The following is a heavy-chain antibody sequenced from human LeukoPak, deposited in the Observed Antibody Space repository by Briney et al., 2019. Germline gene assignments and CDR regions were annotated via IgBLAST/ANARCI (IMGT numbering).Heavy chain of an antibody. Sequence: ASVKVSCKASGYTFTGYYMHWVRQAPGQGLEWMGWINTNTGNPTYAQGFTGRFVFSLDTSVSTAYLQISSLKAEDTAVYYCARRGSSLGYWGQGTLVTVSS. D-gene: IGHD6-6*01. J-gene: IGHJ4*02. V-gene: IGHV7-4-1*02. CDR2: INTNTGNP. CDR3: ARRGSSLGY. CDR1: GYTFTGYY.